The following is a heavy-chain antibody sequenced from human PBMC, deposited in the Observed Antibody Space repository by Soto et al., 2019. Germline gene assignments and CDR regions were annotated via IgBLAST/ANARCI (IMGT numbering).Heavy chain of an antibody. CDR1: GFTVSSNY. J-gene: IGHJ6*03. Sequence: GGSLRLSCAASGFTVSSNYMSWVRQAPGKGLEWVSVIYSGGSTYYADSVKGRFTISRDNSKNTLYLQMNSLRAEDAAVYYCARVIGYSYGSYYMDVWGKGTTVTVSS. D-gene: IGHD5-18*01. CDR2: IYSGGST. V-gene: IGHV3-66*01. CDR3: ARVIGYSYGSYYMDV.